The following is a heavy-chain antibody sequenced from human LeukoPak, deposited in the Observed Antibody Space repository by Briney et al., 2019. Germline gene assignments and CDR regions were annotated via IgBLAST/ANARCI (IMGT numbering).Heavy chain of an antibody. J-gene: IGHJ6*03. CDR3: ARARAYYYMDV. V-gene: IGHV3-7*01. CDR2: IKEDGSAK. CDR1: EFTFSSYW. Sequence: GGSLRHSCAASEFTFSSYWMSWVRQAPGKGLEWVANIKEDGSAKHYVDSVKGRFTISRDNPKNSLYLQMNSLRAEDTAVYYCARARAYYYMDVWGKGTTVTVSS.